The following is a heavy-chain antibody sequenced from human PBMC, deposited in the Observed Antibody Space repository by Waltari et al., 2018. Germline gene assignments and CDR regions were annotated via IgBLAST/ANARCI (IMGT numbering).Heavy chain of an antibody. D-gene: IGHD3-10*01. CDR2: IHYSGRT. CDR3: ASAFDVAGSYRLFDY. CDR1: GGSISSTNYY. J-gene: IGHJ4*02. V-gene: IGHV4-39*01. Sequence: QLQLQESGPGLVKPSETLSLTCTVSGGSISSTNYYWGWIRQPPGTGLGWIGSIHYSGRTYYNPSLRSRLTISVDKSKNQFSLKLASAADAGTAVYFCASAFDVAGSYRLFDYWGQGTLVTVSS.